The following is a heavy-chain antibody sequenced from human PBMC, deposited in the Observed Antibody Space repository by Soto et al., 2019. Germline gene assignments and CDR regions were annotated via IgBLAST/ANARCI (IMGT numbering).Heavy chain of an antibody. D-gene: IGHD1-7*01. CDR2: IIPIFGTA. CDR3: ARDRVSLGVELKF. Sequence: ASVKVSCKASGGTFSSYAISWVRLAPGQGLEWMGGIIPIFGTANYAQKFQGRVTITADESTSTAYMELSSLRSEDTAVYYCARDRVSLGVELKFWGQGTLVTVSS. CDR1: GGTFSSYA. V-gene: IGHV1-69*13. J-gene: IGHJ4*02.